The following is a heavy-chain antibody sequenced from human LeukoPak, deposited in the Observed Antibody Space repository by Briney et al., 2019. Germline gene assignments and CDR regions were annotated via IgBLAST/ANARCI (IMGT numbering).Heavy chain of an antibody. CDR3: AKDISSGSYGLYYFDY. D-gene: IGHD3-10*01. CDR1: GFTFDDYA. V-gene: IGHV3-9*01. CDR2: ISWNSGSI. Sequence: GGSLRLSCAASGFTFDDYAMHWVRQAPGKGLERVSGISWNSGSIGYADSVKGRFTISRDNAKNSLYLQMNSLRAEDTALYYCAKDISSGSYGLYYFDYWGQGTLVTVSS. J-gene: IGHJ4*02.